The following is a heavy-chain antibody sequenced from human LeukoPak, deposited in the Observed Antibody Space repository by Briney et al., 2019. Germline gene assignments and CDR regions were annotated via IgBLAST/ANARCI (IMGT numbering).Heavy chain of an antibody. CDR1: GVSLNYYY. CDR3: ARDHCDDAACYPFDR. D-gene: IGHD2-21*01. V-gene: IGHV4-4*07. CDR2: VYLGGST. Sequence: ESSETLSLTCSVSGVSLNYYYWSWLGQPAGKGLEWIGRVYLGGSTNSNPSLKSRGMMSLDKANNQFSLRLSSVTAADTATYYCARDHCDDAACYPFDRWGQGTLVTVSS. J-gene: IGHJ4*02.